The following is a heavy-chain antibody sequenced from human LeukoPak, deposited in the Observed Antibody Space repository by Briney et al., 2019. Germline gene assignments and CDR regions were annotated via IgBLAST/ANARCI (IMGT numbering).Heavy chain of an antibody. Sequence: SETLSLTCTVSGGSTSSYYWSWIRQPAGKGLEWIGRIYTSGSTNYNPSLKSRVTMSVDTSKNQFSLKLSSVTAADTAVYYCARGVAAATYYYYYMDVWGKGTTVTVSS. D-gene: IGHD2-15*01. V-gene: IGHV4-4*07. J-gene: IGHJ6*03. CDR3: ARGVAAATYYYYYMDV. CDR1: GGSTSSYY. CDR2: IYTSGST.